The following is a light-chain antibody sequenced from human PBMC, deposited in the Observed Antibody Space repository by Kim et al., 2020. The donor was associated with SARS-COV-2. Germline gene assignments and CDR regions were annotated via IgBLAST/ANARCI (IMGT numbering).Light chain of an antibody. CDR1: QNINNF. CDR3: QQRSAWPLT. CDR2: DAS. Sequence: WSPGERAPLSCKASQNINNFLAWYQQKPGQAPRLLIFDASDRATDIPPRFRGSGSGTDFTLTISSLEPEDFAVYYCQQRSAWPLTFGGGTKVDIK. J-gene: IGKJ4*01. V-gene: IGKV3-11*01.